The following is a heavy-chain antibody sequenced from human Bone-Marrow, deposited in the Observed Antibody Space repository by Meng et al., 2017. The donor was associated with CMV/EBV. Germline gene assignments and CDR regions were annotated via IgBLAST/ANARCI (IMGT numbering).Heavy chain of an antibody. J-gene: IGHJ4*02. CDR3: ARLRWFGEVDYFDY. Sequence: GSLRLSCGVYGGSLSSHYWSWIRQPPGKPLEWIGEVNHRGSTNYNPSLRGRVTISADTSKDQLSLTLSSVTAADTAVYYCARLRWFGEVDYFDYWGQGTLVTVSS. D-gene: IGHD3-10*01. CDR2: VNHRGST. V-gene: IGHV4-34*01. CDR1: GGSLSSHY.